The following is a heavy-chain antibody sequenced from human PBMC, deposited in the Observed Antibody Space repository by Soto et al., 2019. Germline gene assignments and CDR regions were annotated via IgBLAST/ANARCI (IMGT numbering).Heavy chain of an antibody. D-gene: IGHD3-10*01. CDR3: ARVRSPNYFDY. J-gene: IGHJ4*02. Sequence: SVTLSLSCAVSGGSISSINWWSWVRQPPGKGLEWIGEIYHSGSTNYNPSLKSRVTISVDKSKNQFSLKLSSVTAADTAVYYCARVRSPNYFDYWGQGTLVTVSS. CDR1: GGSISSINW. CDR2: IYHSGST. V-gene: IGHV4-4*02.